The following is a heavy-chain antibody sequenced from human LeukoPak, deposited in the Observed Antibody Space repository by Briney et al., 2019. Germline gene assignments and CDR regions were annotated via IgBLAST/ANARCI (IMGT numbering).Heavy chain of an antibody. D-gene: IGHD3-22*01. J-gene: IGHJ5*02. Sequence: LRLSCAASGFTVSSNYMSWVRQAPGKALEWLARIDWDDDKYYSTSLKTRLTISKDTSKNQVVLTMTNMDPVDTATYYCARHYYDSSGYLRSNWFDPWGQGTLVTVSS. CDR1: GFTVSSNY. CDR2: IDWDDDK. CDR3: ARHYYDSSGYLRSNWFDP. V-gene: IGHV2-70*11.